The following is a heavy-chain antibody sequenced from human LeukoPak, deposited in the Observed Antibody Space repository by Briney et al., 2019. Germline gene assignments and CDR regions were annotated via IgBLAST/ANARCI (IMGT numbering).Heavy chain of an antibody. V-gene: IGHV4-4*02. CDR3: ARATYYDTLTGYYKGLDY. CDR1: GGSISRGDW. D-gene: IGHD3-9*01. CDR2: FIHSGTT. Sequence: PSETLSLTCAVSGGSISRGDWWSWVRQPPAKGLVWIGEFIHSGTTNYDPSFKSPVTISVDKSKNQFSLNLSSVTAADTAVYYCARATYYDTLTGYYKGLDYWGQGILVTVSS. J-gene: IGHJ4*02.